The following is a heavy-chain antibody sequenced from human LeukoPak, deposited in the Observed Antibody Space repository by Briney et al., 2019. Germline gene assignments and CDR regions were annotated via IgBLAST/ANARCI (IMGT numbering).Heavy chain of an antibody. D-gene: IGHD2-2*01. CDR2: ISYDGSNK. Sequence: GRSLRLSCAASGFTFSSYAMHWVRQAPGKGLEWVAVISYDGSNKYYADSVKGRFTISRDNSKNTLYLQMNSLRAEDTAVYYCARVGVGMYHFDHWGQGTLVTVSS. V-gene: IGHV3-30-3*01. J-gene: IGHJ4*02. CDR1: GFTFSSYA. CDR3: ARVGVGMYHFDH.